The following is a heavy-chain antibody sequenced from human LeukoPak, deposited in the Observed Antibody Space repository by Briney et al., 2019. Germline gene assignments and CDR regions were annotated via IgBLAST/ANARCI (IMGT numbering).Heavy chain of an antibody. CDR3: AKYVRRGYSYGYHDY. D-gene: IGHD5-18*01. J-gene: IGHJ4*02. CDR2: ISSSSSYI. V-gene: IGHV3-21*04. Sequence: GGSLRLSCAASGFTFSSYSMNWVRQAPGKGLEWVSCISSSSSYIYYADSVKGRFTISRDNSKNTLYLQMNSLRAEDTAVYYCAKYVRRGYSYGYHDYWGQGTLVTVSS. CDR1: GFTFSSYS.